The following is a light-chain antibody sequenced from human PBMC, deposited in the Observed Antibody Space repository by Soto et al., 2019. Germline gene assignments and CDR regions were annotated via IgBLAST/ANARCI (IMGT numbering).Light chain of an antibody. Sequence: QSVLTQPRSVSGSPGQSVTISCTGTSSDVGRYDYVSWYQQHPGKAPKLMTFDVSKRPSGVPDRFSGSKSGNTASLTITGLQAEDEADYYCCSYAGSYSLLFGGGTKVTVL. J-gene: IGLJ2*01. V-gene: IGLV2-11*01. CDR3: CSYAGSYSLL. CDR1: SSDVGRYDY. CDR2: DVS.